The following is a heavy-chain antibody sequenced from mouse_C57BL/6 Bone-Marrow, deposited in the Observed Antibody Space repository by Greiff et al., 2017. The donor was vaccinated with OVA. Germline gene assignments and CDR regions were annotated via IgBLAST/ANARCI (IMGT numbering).Heavy chain of an antibody. V-gene: IGHV1-7*01. CDR2: INPSSGYT. D-gene: IGHD1-1*01. CDR3: GSSCAACFAY. J-gene: IGHJ3*01. CDR1: GYTFTSYW. Sequence: QVQLQQSGAELAKPGASVKLSCKASGYTFTSYWMHWVKQRPGQGLEWIGYINPSSGYTKYNQKFKDKATLTADKSSSTAYMQLSSLTYEDSAVYYCGSSCAACFAYWGKGTLVSVSA.